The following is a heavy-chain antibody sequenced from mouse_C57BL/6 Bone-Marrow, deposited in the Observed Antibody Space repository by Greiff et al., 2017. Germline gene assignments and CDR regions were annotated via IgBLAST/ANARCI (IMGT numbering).Heavy chain of an antibody. CDR2: IDPENGDT. V-gene: IGHV14-4*01. Sequence: VQLQQSGAELVRPGASVKLSCTASGFNIKDDYMHWVKQRPEQGLEWIGWIDPENGDTEYASKFQGKATITADTSSNTAYLQLSSPTSEDTAVYCCTTHYFFDYWGQGTTLTVSS. CDR3: TTHYFFDY. CDR1: GFNIKDDY. J-gene: IGHJ2*01.